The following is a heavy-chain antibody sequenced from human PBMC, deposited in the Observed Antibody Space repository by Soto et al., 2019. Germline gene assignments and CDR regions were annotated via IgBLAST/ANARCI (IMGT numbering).Heavy chain of an antibody. CDR2: ISGSGDST. J-gene: IGHJ3*01. Sequence: EVQLWESGGGLVQPGGSLRLSCAASGSTFSSYAMSWVRQAPGKGLEWVSVISGSGDSTYYADSVKGRFTISRDNSKNTLYVQMNSLRAEDTAVYYCARELGYCSGGHCYMDGSFDFWGQGTMVTVSS. V-gene: IGHV3-23*01. CDR1: GSTFSSYA. CDR3: ARELGYCSGGHCYMDGSFDF. D-gene: IGHD2-15*01.